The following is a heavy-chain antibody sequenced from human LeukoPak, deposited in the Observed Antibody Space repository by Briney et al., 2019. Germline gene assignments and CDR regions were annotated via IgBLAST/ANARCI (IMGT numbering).Heavy chain of an antibody. Sequence: SETLSLTCTVSGGSISSSNWWSWVRQPPGKGLEWIGEIYHSGSTNYNPSLKSRVTISVDKSKNQFSLKLSSVTAADTAVYYCARGAYYGSGSYNVDWGQGTLVTVSS. CDR1: GGSISSSNW. CDR2: IYHSGST. J-gene: IGHJ4*02. D-gene: IGHD3-10*01. V-gene: IGHV4-4*02. CDR3: ARGAYYGSGSYNVD.